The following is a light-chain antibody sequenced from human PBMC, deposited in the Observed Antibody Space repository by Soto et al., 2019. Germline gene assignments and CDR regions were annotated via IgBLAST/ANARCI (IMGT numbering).Light chain of an antibody. CDR1: QNINNY. V-gene: IGKV1-33*01. J-gene: IGKJ5*01. CDR2: DAS. Sequence: DIQMTQSPSSLSASVGDIVTITCQASQNINNYINWYQQKPGRAPKLLIYDASNLEAGVPSMFRGSGSGTDFTFTISRLQPEDIATYYCQQYENLPTFGQGTRPEI. CDR3: QQYENLPT.